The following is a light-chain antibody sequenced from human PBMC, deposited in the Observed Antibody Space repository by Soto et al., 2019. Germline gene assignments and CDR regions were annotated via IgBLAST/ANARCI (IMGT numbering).Light chain of an antibody. V-gene: IGKV1-39*01. CDR3: QQSYSTPRT. J-gene: IGKJ2*01. Sequence: DIQMTQSPSSLSASVGDRGTITCRTSQSIITYLNWYQQKPGKAPKLLISATSSLQSGVPSRFSGSGSETEFTLTISSLQPEDFATYYCQQSYSTPRTFGQGTKLEIK. CDR1: QSIITY. CDR2: ATS.